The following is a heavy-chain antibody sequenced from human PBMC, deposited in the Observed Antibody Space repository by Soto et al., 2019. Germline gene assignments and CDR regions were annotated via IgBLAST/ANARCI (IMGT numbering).Heavy chain of an antibody. Sequence: QVQLVESGGGVVQPGRSLRLSCAASGFTLSDYGMHWVRQAPGKGLEWVAMISHDGTTKYWADSEKGRFTISRDNSQNALYLQMNSLRAEDTAVYYCATDRRDGEYNSVYDFWGQGALVTVSS. CDR1: GFTLSDYG. D-gene: IGHD1-1*01. CDR3: ATDRRDGEYNSVYDF. J-gene: IGHJ4*02. CDR2: ISHDGTTK. V-gene: IGHV3-30*03.